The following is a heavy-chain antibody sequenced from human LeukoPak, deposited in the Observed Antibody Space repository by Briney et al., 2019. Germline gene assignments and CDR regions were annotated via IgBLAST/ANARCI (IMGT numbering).Heavy chain of an antibody. CDR1: GGSISTDY. V-gene: IGHV4-59*01. J-gene: IGHJ3*01. CDR2: IHYSGST. CDR3: ARVQWLPLDVFNF. Sequence: SETLSLTCTVSGGSISTDYWSWIRQPPGKGLEWIGYIHYSGSTDYSPSLKSRVTISVDTSKNQFSLKMNSVTAADTAMYYCARVQWLPLDVFNFWGQGTMVTVSS. D-gene: IGHD6-19*01.